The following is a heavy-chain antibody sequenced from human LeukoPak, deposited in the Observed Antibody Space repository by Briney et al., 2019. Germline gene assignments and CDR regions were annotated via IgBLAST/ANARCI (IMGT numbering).Heavy chain of an antibody. D-gene: IGHD3-10*01. V-gene: IGHV3-53*01. CDR3: ARGQRISMAGRIFDL. CDR2: FYSGGST. Sequence: GGSLRLSCAASGFTVSSKYMSWVRQAPGKGLEWVSVFYSGGSTYYADSVKGRFTISRDNSKNTLYLQMSSLRAEDTAVYYCARGQRISMAGRIFDLWGRGTLVTVSS. J-gene: IGHJ2*01. CDR1: GFTVSSKY.